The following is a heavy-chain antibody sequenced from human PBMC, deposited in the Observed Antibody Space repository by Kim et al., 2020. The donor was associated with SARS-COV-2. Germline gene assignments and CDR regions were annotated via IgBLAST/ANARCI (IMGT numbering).Heavy chain of an antibody. V-gene: IGHV3-23*02. D-gene: IGHD2-15*01. CDR3: AKVAVVVVGATQGDYGMDV. J-gene: IGHJ6*02. Sequence: GRFTISRDKSKNTLYLQMNSLRAEDTAVYYCAKVAVVVVGATQGDYGMDVWGQGTTVTVSS.